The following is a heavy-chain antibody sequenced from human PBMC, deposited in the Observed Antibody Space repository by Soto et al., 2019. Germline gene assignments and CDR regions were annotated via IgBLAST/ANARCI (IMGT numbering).Heavy chain of an antibody. D-gene: IGHD6-13*01. V-gene: IGHV1-69*01. CDR1: GGTFSSYA. J-gene: IGHJ5*02. Sequence: QVQLVQSGAEVKKPGSSVKVSCKASGGTFSSYAISWVRQAPGPGPEWMGGIIPIFGTANYAQKLQGRVTITADESTSTAYMELSSLRSEDTAVYYCARDREIAAANNWFDPWGQGTLVNVSS. CDR3: ARDREIAAANNWFDP. CDR2: IIPIFGTA.